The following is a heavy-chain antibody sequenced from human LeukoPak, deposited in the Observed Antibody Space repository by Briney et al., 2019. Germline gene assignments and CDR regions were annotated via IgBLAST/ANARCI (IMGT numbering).Heavy chain of an antibody. CDR1: GYSISSGYY. D-gene: IGHD3-22*01. CDR3: ARATSYYYDSSGYYYNY. Sequence: SETLSLTCTVSGYSISSGYYWGWIRQPPGKGLEWIGSIYHSGSTYYNPSLKSRVTISVDTSKNQFSLKLSSVTAADTAVYYRARATSYYYDSSGYYYNYWGQGTLVTVSS. CDR2: IYHSGST. V-gene: IGHV4-38-2*02. J-gene: IGHJ4*02.